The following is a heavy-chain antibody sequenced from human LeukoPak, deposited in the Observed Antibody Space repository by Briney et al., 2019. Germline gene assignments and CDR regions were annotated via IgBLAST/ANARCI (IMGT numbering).Heavy chain of an antibody. CDR1: GNYW. CDR2: INSDGSWT. CDR3: DSFYETY. D-gene: IGHD2/OR15-2a*01. J-gene: IGHJ4*02. V-gene: IGHV3-74*01. Sequence: GGSLRLSCAASGNYWMHWVRQAPGKGLVWVSHINSDGSWTSYADSVKGRFTISKDNAKNTVYLQMNSLRAEDTAVYYCDSFYETYWGRGTLVTVSS.